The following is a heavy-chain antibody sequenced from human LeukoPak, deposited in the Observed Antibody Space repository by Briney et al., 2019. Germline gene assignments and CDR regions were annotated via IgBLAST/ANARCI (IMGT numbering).Heavy chain of an antibody. Sequence: GESLKISCKGSGYSFTSYWIGWVRQMPGKGLEWMGIIYPGDADTRYGPSFQGQVTISADKSISTAYLQWSSLKASDTAMYYCARGPSHSYGAFDIWGQGTMVTVSS. V-gene: IGHV5-51*01. CDR1: GYSFTSYW. CDR2: IYPGDADT. J-gene: IGHJ3*02. CDR3: ARGPSHSYGAFDI. D-gene: IGHD5-18*01.